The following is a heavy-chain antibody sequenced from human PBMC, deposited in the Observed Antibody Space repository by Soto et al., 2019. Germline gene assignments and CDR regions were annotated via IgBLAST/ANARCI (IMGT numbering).Heavy chain of an antibody. CDR3: AKDGSGSYSSYYGMDV. V-gene: IGHV3-9*01. J-gene: IGHJ6*02. CDR1: GFTFDDYA. CDR2: ISWNSGSI. Sequence: EVQLVESGGGLVQPGRSLRLSCAASGFTFDDYAMHWVRQAPGKGLEWASGISWNSGSIGYADSVKGRFTISRDNAKNSLYLQMNSLRAEDTALYYCAKDGSGSYSSYYGMDVWGQGTTVTVSS. D-gene: IGHD1-26*01.